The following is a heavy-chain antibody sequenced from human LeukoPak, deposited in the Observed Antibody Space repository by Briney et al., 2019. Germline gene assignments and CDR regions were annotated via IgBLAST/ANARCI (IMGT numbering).Heavy chain of an antibody. J-gene: IGHJ4*02. Sequence: GGSLRLSCAASGFIFSSYWMHWVRQAPGKGLVWVSRIKSDGSSTSYADSVKGRFTISRDNAKNTLYLQMSSLRAEDTAVYYCVRSVYSSSSMGYWGQGTLVTVSS. D-gene: IGHD6-6*01. CDR2: IKSDGSST. CDR3: VRSVYSSSSMGY. V-gene: IGHV3-74*01. CDR1: GFIFSSYW.